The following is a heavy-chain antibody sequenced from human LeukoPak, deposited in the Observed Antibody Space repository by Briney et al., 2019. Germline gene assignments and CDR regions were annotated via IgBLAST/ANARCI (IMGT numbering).Heavy chain of an antibody. CDR3: AKDLWFGEDY. Sequence: GGSLRLSCAASGFTFSSYAMSWVRQAPGKELEWVSAISGSGGSTYFADSVKGRFTISRDNSKNTLYLQMNSLRAEDTAVYYCAKDLWFGEDYWGQGTLVTVSS. D-gene: IGHD3-10*01. CDR2: ISGSGGST. J-gene: IGHJ4*02. V-gene: IGHV3-23*01. CDR1: GFTFSSYA.